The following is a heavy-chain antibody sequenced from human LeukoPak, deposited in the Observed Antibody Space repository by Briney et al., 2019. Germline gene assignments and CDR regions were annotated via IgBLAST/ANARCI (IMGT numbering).Heavy chain of an antibody. J-gene: IGHJ4*02. Sequence: SETLSLTCTVSGGSISSYYWSWIRQPPGKGLEWIGYIYYSGSTNYNPSLKSRVTISVDTSKNQFSLKLSSVTAADTAVYYCATVNYGDRQYYFDYWGQGTLVTVSS. V-gene: IGHV4-59*01. CDR1: GGSISSYY. CDR3: ATVNYGDRQYYFDY. D-gene: IGHD4-17*01. CDR2: IYYSGST.